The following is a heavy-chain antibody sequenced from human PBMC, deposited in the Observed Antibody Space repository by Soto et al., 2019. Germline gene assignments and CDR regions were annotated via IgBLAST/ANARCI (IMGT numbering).Heavy chain of an antibody. CDR2: IIPIFGTA. Sequence: QVQLVQSGAEVKKPGSSVKVSCKASGGTFSSYAISWVRQAPGQGLEWMGGIIPIFGTANYAQKFQGRVTITADESTRTAYMELSSLRSEDTAVYYCARELRGGSGYLLDYWGQGTLVTVSS. CDR1: GGTFSSYA. D-gene: IGHD3-22*01. CDR3: ARELRGGSGYLLDY. J-gene: IGHJ4*02. V-gene: IGHV1-69*01.